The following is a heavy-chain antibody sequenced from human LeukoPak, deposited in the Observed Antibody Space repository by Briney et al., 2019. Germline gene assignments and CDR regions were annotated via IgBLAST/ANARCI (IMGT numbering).Heavy chain of an antibody. V-gene: IGHV1-46*01. CDR3: AREFRDYYDSSGYLFDY. D-gene: IGHD3-22*01. J-gene: IGHJ4*02. CDR2: INPSGGST. Sequence: ASVKVSCKASGYTFTSYYMHWVQQAPGQGLEWMGIINPSGGSTSYAQKFQGRVTMTRDTSTSTVYMELSSLRSEDTAVYYCAREFRDYYDSSGYLFDYWGQGTLVTVSS. CDR1: GYTFTSYY.